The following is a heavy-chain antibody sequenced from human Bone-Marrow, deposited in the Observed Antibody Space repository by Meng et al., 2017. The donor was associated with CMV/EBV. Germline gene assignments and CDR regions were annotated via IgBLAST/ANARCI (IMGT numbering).Heavy chain of an antibody. CDR3: GRVEQLVSDY. J-gene: IGHJ4*02. Sequence: SETLSLTCTVSGYSISSGYYWAWIRQPPGKGLEWIGSSYHSGRTYSNPSLKSRVTMSVDTSKNHFSLKLSSVSAADTATYFCGRVEQLVSDYWGQGTLVTVSS. D-gene: IGHD6-6*01. CDR2: SYHSGRT. CDR1: GYSISSGYY. V-gene: IGHV4-38-2*02.